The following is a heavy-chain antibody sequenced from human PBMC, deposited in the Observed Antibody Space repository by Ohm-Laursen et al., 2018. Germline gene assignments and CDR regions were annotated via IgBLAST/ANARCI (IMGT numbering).Heavy chain of an antibody. D-gene: IGHD2/OR15-2a*01. Sequence: SLRLSCAASGFTFDDYAMHWVRQAPGKGLEWVSGISWNSGSIGYADSVKGRFTISRDNSKNTVDLQMNSLRAEDAAVYYCAKADSTGAYYYGMNVWGQGTTVTVSS. V-gene: IGHV3-9*01. J-gene: IGHJ6*02. CDR1: GFTFDDYA. CDR2: ISWNSGSI. CDR3: AKADSTGAYYYGMNV.